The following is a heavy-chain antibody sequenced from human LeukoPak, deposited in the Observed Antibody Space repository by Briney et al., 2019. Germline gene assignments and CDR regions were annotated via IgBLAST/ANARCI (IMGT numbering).Heavy chain of an antibody. CDR1: GFTFSGSA. CDR3: TRLRPYDYVWGSYRDTTYYYYMDV. CDR2: IRSKANSFVT. J-gene: IGHJ6*03. Sequence: GGSLRLSCAASGFTFSGSAMHWVRQASGKGLEGVGRIRSKANSFVTAFAASVKGRFTISRDDSKNTAYLQMNSLKTEDTAVYYCTRLRPYDYVWGSYRDTTYYYYMDVWGKGTTVTISS. V-gene: IGHV3-73*01. D-gene: IGHD3-16*02.